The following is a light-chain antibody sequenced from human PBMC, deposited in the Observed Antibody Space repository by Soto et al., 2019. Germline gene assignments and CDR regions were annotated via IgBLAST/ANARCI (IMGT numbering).Light chain of an antibody. J-gene: IGKJ4*01. Sequence: EIVLTQSPGTLPLPPGERATLSCRASQSLSSSYLAWYLQKPGQAPRLLIFGTSNKATGVPDRFSGSGSGTDFTLTIARLEPEDFGMCYCQQYATSPLTFGGGTKVDIK. V-gene: IGKV3-20*01. CDR2: GTS. CDR1: QSLSSSY. CDR3: QQYATSPLT.